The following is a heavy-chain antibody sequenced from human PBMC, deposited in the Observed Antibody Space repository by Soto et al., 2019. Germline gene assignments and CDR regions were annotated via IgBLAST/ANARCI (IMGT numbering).Heavy chain of an antibody. J-gene: IGHJ4*02. CDR3: ASEPGRISVAEFDY. D-gene: IGHD6-19*01. CDR2: ILYDGSEK. CDR1: GFMFDSYG. Sequence: QVQLVESGGGVVQPGRSLRLSCVASGFMFDSYGMHWVRQAPGKGLEWVAIILYDGSEKYHADSVRGRFTISRDNSKNTMYLPMNSLRAEDTALYYCASEPGRISVAEFDYWGQGTLVTVSS. V-gene: IGHV3-33*01.